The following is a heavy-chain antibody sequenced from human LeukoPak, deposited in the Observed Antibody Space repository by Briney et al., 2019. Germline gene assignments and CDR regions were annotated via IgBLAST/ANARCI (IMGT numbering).Heavy chain of an antibody. J-gene: IGHJ3*02. CDR2: IWPPDSAT. D-gene: IGHD4-17*01. Sequence: PGESLKISCKISGYNFTNYWIGWVRQMPGKGLEWMGIIWPPDSATRYSPSFDGHVTISVDKSISTAFLRWSSLKASDTSIYYCARHSSAVTLSDTLHIWGKGTLVTVSS. V-gene: IGHV5-51*01. CDR3: ARHSSAVTLSDTLHI. CDR1: GYNFTNYW.